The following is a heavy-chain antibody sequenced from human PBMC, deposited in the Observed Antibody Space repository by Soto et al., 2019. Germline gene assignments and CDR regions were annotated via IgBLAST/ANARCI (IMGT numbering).Heavy chain of an antibody. J-gene: IGHJ6*03. CDR3: AVIGYCSSTSCYNYYYYMDV. Sequence: GASVKVSCKASGYTFTSYAMHWVRQAPGQRLEWMGWINAGNGNTKYSQKFQGRVTITRDTSASTAYMELSSLRSEDTAVYYCAVIGYCSSTSCYNYYYYMDVWGKGTTVTVSS. D-gene: IGHD2-2*01. CDR1: GYTFTSYA. V-gene: IGHV1-3*01. CDR2: INAGNGNT.